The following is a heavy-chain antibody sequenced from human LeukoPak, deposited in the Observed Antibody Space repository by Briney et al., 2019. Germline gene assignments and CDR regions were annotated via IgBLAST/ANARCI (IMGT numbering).Heavy chain of an antibody. CDR3: ARDLSGISSATDAFDI. D-gene: IGHD1-14*01. CDR1: GYTFTAYY. Sequence: ASVKVSCKTSGYTFTAYYMHWVRQAPGQGLEWMGRINPNSGGTNYAQKFQGRVTMTRDTSISTAYMELSRLRSDGTAVYFCARDLSGISSATDAFDIWGQGTMVTVSS. CDR2: INPNSGGT. J-gene: IGHJ3*02. V-gene: IGHV1-2*06.